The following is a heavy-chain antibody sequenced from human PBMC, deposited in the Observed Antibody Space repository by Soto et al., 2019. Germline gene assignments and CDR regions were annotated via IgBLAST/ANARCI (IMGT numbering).Heavy chain of an antibody. CDR2: ISFEGMSK. CDR3: ARDTVTSLTPYQGFYYSGMDV. V-gene: IGHV3-30*09. D-gene: IGHD2-2*01. Sequence: GGSLRLSCTASGFPFSSYTMHWLRRAPGKGLEGGGIISFEGMSKYYADWLKGRIVISRDNSKDSLYLQMDPLRPDDTAIYYCARDTVTSLTPYQGFYYSGMDVWGQGTTVTVSS. J-gene: IGHJ6*02. CDR1: GFPFSSYT.